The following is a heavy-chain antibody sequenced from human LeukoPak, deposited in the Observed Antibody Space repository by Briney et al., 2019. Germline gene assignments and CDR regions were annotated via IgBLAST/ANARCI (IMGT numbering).Heavy chain of an antibody. CDR1: GGSISSSSYY. CDR2: IYYSGST. V-gene: IGHV4-39*07. D-gene: IGHD1-7*01. J-gene: IGHJ4*02. CDR3: AREGPRYNWNYGGIDY. Sequence: SETLSLTCTVSGGSISSSSYYWGWIRQPPGKGLEWIGSIYYSGSTYYNPSLKSRVTISVDTSKNQFSLKLSSVTAADTAVYYCAREGPRYNWNYGGIDYWGQGTLVTVSS.